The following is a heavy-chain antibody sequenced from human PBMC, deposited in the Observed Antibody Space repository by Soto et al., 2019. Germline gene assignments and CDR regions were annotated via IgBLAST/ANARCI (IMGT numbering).Heavy chain of an antibody. D-gene: IGHD2-15*01. V-gene: IGHV4-39*02. CDR2: IYYSGST. Sequence: SETLSLTCTVSGGSISSSSYYWGWIRQPPGKGLEWIGSIYYSGSTYYNPSLKSRVTISVDTSKNQFSLKLSSVTAADTAVYYCAREVFLSYCDYWGQGTLVTVSS. J-gene: IGHJ4*02. CDR1: GGSISSSSYY. CDR3: AREVFLSYCDY.